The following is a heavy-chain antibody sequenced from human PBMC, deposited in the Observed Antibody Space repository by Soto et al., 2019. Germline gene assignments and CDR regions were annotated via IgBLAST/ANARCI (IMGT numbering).Heavy chain of an antibody. CDR2: ISRSGSSI. Sequence: QMQLVESGGGLVKPGGSLRLSCAASGFTFSDYYMSWIRQAPGKGLEWVSYISRSGSSIHYADSVKGRFTISRDNAKNSLYLHMNSLRADDTAVYYCARILLMGLYDSSGYGVAPDAYDIWGQGTMVSVSS. J-gene: IGHJ3*02. CDR3: ARILLMGLYDSSGYGVAPDAYDI. CDR1: GFTFSDYY. D-gene: IGHD3-22*01. V-gene: IGHV3-11*01.